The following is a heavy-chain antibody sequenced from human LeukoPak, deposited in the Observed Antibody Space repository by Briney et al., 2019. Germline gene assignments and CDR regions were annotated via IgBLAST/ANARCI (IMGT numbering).Heavy chain of an antibody. J-gene: IGHJ4*02. Sequence: PGRSLRLSCAASGFTFNSYSMHWVRQAPGKGLEWVAVISYDGSNKYYVDSVKGRFTISRDNSKNTLYLQMNSLRTEDTAVFYCARQAARPYDYWGQGTLVTVSS. V-gene: IGHV3-30-3*01. D-gene: IGHD6-6*01. CDR1: GFTFNSYS. CDR3: ARQAARPYDY. CDR2: ISYDGSNK.